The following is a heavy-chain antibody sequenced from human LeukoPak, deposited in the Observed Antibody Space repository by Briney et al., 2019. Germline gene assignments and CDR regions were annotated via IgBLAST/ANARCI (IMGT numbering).Heavy chain of an antibody. Sequence: ASVKVSCKASGGTFSSYAISWVRQAPGQGLEWMGRIIPILGIANYAQKFQGRVTITADKSTSTAYMELRSLRSGDTAVYYCASNGGLWLLDYWGQGTLVTVSS. CDR1: GGTFSSYA. V-gene: IGHV1-69*04. J-gene: IGHJ4*02. D-gene: IGHD5-18*01. CDR3: ASNGGLWLLDY. CDR2: IIPILGIA.